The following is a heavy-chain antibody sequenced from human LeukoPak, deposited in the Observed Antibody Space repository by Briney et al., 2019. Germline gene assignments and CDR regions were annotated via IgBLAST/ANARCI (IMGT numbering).Heavy chain of an antibody. J-gene: IGHJ2*01. D-gene: IGHD6-19*01. CDR1: GGSIRSYY. CDR2: FYISGST. Sequence: SETLSLTCTVSGGSIRSYYWRWMRQPAGKGLEWIGRFYISGSTNYNPSLKSLVSMSVDTSKNQVSLKLSSVTAADTAVYYCARDQSAAGYWYFDLWGRGTLVSVSS. CDR3: ARDQSAAGYWYFDL. V-gene: IGHV4-4*07.